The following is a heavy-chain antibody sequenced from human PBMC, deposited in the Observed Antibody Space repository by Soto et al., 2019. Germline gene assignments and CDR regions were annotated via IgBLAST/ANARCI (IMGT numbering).Heavy chain of an antibody. CDR3: ARAPMGAHETQYWFDP. J-gene: IGHJ5*02. CDR2: IIPIFGTA. D-gene: IGHD1-26*01. V-gene: IGHV1-69*13. CDR1: GGTFSSYA. Sequence: ASVKVSCKASGGTFSSYAISWVRQAPGQGLEWMGGIIPIFGTANYAQKFQGRVTITADESTSTAYMELSSLRSEDTAVYYCARAPMGAHETQYWFDPWGQGTLVTVSS.